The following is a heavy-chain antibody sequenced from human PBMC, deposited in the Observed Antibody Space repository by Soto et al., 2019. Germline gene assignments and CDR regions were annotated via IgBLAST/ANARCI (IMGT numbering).Heavy chain of an antibody. V-gene: IGHV5-51*01. Sequence: XESLKVSCKCSGNRCTSYLIGLVLQMPGKGLEWMGIIYPGDSDTRYSPSFQGQVTISADKSISTAYLQWSSLKASDTAMYYCASDSRQQLGYYGMDVWGQGTTVTVPS. D-gene: IGHD6-13*01. J-gene: IGHJ6*02. CDR3: ASDSRQQLGYYGMDV. CDR1: GNRCTSYL. CDR2: IYPGDSDT.